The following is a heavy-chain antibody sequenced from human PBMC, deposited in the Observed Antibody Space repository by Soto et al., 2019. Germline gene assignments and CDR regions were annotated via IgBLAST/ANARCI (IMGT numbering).Heavy chain of an antibody. D-gene: IGHD6-19*01. Sequence: EVQLLESGGGLVQPGGSLRLSCAASGFTFSSYAMSWVRQAPGKGLEWVSAISGSGGSTYYADSVKGRFTISRDNSKNTLYLQMNSLRAEDTAVSYCAKGAVGYSSGWPLAVDFDYWGQGTLVTVSS. CDR1: GFTFSSYA. V-gene: IGHV3-23*01. CDR3: AKGAVGYSSGWPLAVDFDY. CDR2: ISGSGGST. J-gene: IGHJ4*02.